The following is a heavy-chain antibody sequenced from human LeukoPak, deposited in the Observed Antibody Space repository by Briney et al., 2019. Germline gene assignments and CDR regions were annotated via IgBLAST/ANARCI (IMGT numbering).Heavy chain of an antibody. CDR1: GFTFSSYW. CDR2: IKSDGSST. J-gene: IGHJ6*02. CDR3: ARGSTDGSGSYYYYYGMDV. Sequence: GGSLRLSCAASGFTFSSYWMHWVRQAPGKGLVWVSRIKSDGSSTTYADSVKGRFTISRDNAKNTLYLQMNSLRAEDTAVYYCARGSTDGSGSYYYYYGMDVWGQGTTVTVSS. V-gene: IGHV3-74*01. D-gene: IGHD3-10*01.